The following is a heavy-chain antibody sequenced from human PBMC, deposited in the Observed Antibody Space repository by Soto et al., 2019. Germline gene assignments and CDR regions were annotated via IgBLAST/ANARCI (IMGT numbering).Heavy chain of an antibody. J-gene: IGHJ4*02. CDR2: VYHSGST. V-gene: IGHV4-61*01. Sequence: QVQLQESGPGLVKPSETLSLTCTVSGGSVSSGSYYWSWIRQPPGKGLEWIGYVYHSGSTNYNPSVKSRGTISVDTSKNQFSLKLSSVTAADTAVYYCAREDGYTDGVSDYWGQGTLVTVSS. D-gene: IGHD5-12*01. CDR1: GGSVSSGSYY. CDR3: AREDGYTDGVSDY.